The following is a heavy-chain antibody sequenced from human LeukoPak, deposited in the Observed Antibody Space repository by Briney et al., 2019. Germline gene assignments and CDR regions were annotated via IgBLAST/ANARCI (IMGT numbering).Heavy chain of an antibody. CDR2: ISYDGSNK. J-gene: IGHJ6*02. V-gene: IGHV3-30-3*01. CDR3: ATSVDTAITVYYYYYGMDV. Sequence: PGGSLRLSCAASGFTFSSYAMHWVRQAPGKGLEWVAVISYDGSNKYYADSVKGRFTISRDNSKNTLYLQMNSLRAEDTAVYYCATSVDTAITVYYYYYGMDVWGQGTTVTVSS. CDR1: GFTFSSYA. D-gene: IGHD5-18*01.